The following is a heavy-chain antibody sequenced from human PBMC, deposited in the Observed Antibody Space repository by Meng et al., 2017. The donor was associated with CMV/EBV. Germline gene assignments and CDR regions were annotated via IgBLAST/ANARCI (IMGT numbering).Heavy chain of an antibody. CDR1: GGSFSGYY. D-gene: IGHD4-17*01. CDR2: INHSGST. CDR3: ARVGGRVTTPGGDLDY. Sequence: QVQLQQWGAVLLKPSETLSLTCAVYGGSFSGYYWSWIRQPPGKGLEWIGEINHSGSTNYNPSLKSRVTISVDTSKNQFSLKLSSVTAADTAVYYCARVGGRVTTPGGDLDYWGQGTLVTVSS. J-gene: IGHJ4*02. V-gene: IGHV4-34*01.